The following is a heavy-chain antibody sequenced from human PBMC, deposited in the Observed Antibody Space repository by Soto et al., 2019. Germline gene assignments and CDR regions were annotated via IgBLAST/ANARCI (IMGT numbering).Heavy chain of an antibody. CDR1: GGSISSGDDY. CDR3: ARDGAAGIWGGNWFDP. Sequence: QVQLQESGPGLVKPSQTLSLTCTVSGGSISSGDDYWSWIRQPPGKGLEWIGYIYYSGSTYYNPYLKSRVNISVDTSKNQFSLKLSSVTAADTDVYYCARDGAAGIWGGNWFDPWGQGTLVTVSS. V-gene: IGHV4-30-4*01. D-gene: IGHD6-13*01. CDR2: IYYSGST. J-gene: IGHJ5*02.